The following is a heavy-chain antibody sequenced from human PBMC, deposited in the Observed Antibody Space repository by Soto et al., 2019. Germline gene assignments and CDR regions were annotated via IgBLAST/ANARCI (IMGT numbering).Heavy chain of an antibody. CDR1: EGNFSGYY. V-gene: IGHV4-34*01. CDR2: INHSGST. CDR3: ARGDSSVGKYGSFDY. Sequence: SQPIRLRRAVYEGNFSGYYGSWIRKQPGKGLEWIGEINHSGSTNYNPSLKSRVTISVDTSKNQFSLKLSSVTAADTAVYYCARGDSSVGKYGSFDYWGQGTLVTVSS. J-gene: IGHJ4*02. D-gene: IGHD3-10*01.